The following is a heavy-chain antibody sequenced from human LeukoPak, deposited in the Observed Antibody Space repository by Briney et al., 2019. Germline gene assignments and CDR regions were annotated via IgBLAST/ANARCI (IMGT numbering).Heavy chain of an antibody. D-gene: IGHD6-19*01. V-gene: IGHV4-59*01. CDR2: IYYSGST. Sequence: PSETLSLTCTVSGGSISSYYWSWIRRPPGKGLEWIGYIYYSGSTNYNPSLKSRVTISVDTSKNQFSLKLSSVTAADTAVYYCARVGAVAEFDYWGQGTLVTVSS. CDR1: GGSISSYY. J-gene: IGHJ4*02. CDR3: ARVGAVAEFDY.